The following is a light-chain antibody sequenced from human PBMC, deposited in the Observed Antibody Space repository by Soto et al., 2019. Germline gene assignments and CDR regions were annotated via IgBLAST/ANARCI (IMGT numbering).Light chain of an antibody. V-gene: IGKV1-5*03. J-gene: IGKJ1*01. CDR1: QSISIL. CDR2: ATS. Sequence: DIHLTQSPSTLSASVGDRVTITCRASQSISILLAWYQQKPGKAPNLLIYATSTLETGVSSRFSRSGSGTEFTLTISSLQPDDSATCSYQNSYDFSWTFVQGTKVEIK. CDR3: QNSYDFSWT.